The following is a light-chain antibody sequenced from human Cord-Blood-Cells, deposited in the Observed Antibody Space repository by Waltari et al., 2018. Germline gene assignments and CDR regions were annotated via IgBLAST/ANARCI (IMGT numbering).Light chain of an antibody. CDR1: QSVSSY. J-gene: IGKJ3*01. CDR3: QQLSNWPPFT. V-gene: IGKV3-11*01. Sequence: EIVLTQSPATLSLSPGERATLSCRASQSVSSYLAWYQQKPGQAPRLLIYDASTRATGIPARFSGSGSGTDFTLTISSLEPEDFAVYYCQQLSNWPPFTFGPGTKVDIK. CDR2: DAS.